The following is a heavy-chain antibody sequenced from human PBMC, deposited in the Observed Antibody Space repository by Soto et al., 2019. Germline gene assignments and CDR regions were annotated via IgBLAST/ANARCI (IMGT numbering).Heavy chain of an antibody. CDR2: ISAYKGNT. J-gene: IGHJ5*02. CDR1: GYTFTSYV. Sequence: QFQLVQSGAEVKKPGASVKFSCKASGYTFTSYVISWVRQAPGKGLEWMGWISAYKGNTNYAQKLQGRVTMTTDTSRITAYIELRSLRSDDTAVYYCARGTVVSPKAGLFDPWGQGTLVTVAS. CDR3: ARGTVVSPKAGLFDP. V-gene: IGHV1-18*01. D-gene: IGHD2-15*01.